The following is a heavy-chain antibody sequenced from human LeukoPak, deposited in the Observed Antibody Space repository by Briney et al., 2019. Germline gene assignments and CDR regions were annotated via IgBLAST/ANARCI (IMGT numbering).Heavy chain of an antibody. CDR1: GFTFSSYA. CDR3: GREGGEYYYGRDV. D-gene: IGHD2-21*01. V-gene: IGHV3-30-3*01. Sequence: PGGSLRLSCAASGFTFSSYAMHWVRQAPGKGLEWVAVISYDGSNRYYADSVKGRFTISRDNSKNTLYLQMNSLRAEDTAVYYWGREGGEYYYGRDVGGQGPTVTVSS. J-gene: IGHJ6*02. CDR2: ISYDGSNR.